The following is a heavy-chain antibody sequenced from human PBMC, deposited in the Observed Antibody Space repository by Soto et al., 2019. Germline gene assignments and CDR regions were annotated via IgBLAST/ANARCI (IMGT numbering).Heavy chain of an antibody. CDR1: GFTFSSYE. Sequence: EVQLVESGGGLVQPGGSLRLSCAASGFTFSSYEMNWVRQAPGKGLEWVSYISGGGIPIYYADSVKGRFTVSSDNAKNSLFMQMTSVGAEDTAVYYCAKGHADSWFWYFDLWGRGTLVTVSS. D-gene: IGHD4-17*01. V-gene: IGHV3-48*03. CDR3: AKGHADSWFWYFDL. J-gene: IGHJ2*01. CDR2: ISGGGIPI.